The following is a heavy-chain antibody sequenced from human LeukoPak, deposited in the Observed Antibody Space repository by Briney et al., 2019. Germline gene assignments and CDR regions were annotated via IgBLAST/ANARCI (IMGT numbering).Heavy chain of an antibody. CDR1: GFIFRSYG. Sequence: PGKSLRLSCAASGFIFRSYGMHWVRQAPGKGLEWVALISYDGSDKYYADSVKGRITISRDNSKNTLYLQMNYLRVEDTAVYYCAKDDGWLQFNSWGQGTLVTVSS. V-gene: IGHV3-30*18. CDR3: AKDDGWLQFNS. CDR2: ISYDGSDK. J-gene: IGHJ5*01. D-gene: IGHD5-24*01.